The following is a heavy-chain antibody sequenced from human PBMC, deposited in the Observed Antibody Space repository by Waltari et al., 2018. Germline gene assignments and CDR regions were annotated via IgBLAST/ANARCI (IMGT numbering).Heavy chain of an antibody. V-gene: IGHV3-23*01. D-gene: IGHD6-19*01. Sequence: EVQLLESGGDLVQPGGSLRLTCTTSGFTFSTFAMSWVRQAPGKGLEWVSAITGSGGATFYADSVKGRFTISSDSSKKTVYLQMKNLRGEDSAFYYCAKHRPDNSDWYYFDWWGQGTLVTVSS. J-gene: IGHJ4*02. CDR2: ITGSGGAT. CDR3: AKHRPDNSDWYYFDW. CDR1: GFTFSTFA.